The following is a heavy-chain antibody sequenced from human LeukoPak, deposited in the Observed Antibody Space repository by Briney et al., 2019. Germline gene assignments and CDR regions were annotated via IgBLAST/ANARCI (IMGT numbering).Heavy chain of an antibody. Sequence: PSETLSLTCTVSGGSISSYYWSWIRQPPGKGLEWLGYIYNRGSTNYNHSLKSRVTISVDTSKNQFSLKLRSVTAADTAVYYCARDRPGIAVAGDAFDIWGQGTMVTVSS. D-gene: IGHD6-19*01. CDR1: GGSISSYY. CDR2: IYNRGST. J-gene: IGHJ3*02. CDR3: ARDRPGIAVAGDAFDI. V-gene: IGHV4-59*01.